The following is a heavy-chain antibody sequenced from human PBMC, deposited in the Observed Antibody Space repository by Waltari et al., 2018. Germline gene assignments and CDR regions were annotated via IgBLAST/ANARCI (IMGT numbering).Heavy chain of an antibody. V-gene: IGHV4-34*01. Sequence: QVQLQQWGAGLLKPSETLSLTCAVYGASFSAYSWNWIRQPPGKGLEWIAEINYSGTINYNPSLKSRVTISGDTSKNQFSLKLSSVTAADTAVYYCAGGGYGDYRRGLDYWGQGTLVTVSS. J-gene: IGHJ4*02. CDR2: INYSGTI. D-gene: IGHD4-17*01. CDR3: AGGGYGDYRRGLDY. CDR1: GASFSAYS.